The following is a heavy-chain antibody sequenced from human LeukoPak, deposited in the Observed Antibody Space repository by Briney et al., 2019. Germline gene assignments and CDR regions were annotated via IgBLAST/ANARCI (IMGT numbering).Heavy chain of an antibody. J-gene: IGHJ4*02. Sequence: ASVKVSCKASGHTLSDHYIHWVRQAPGQGLEWMGWINPNNGVSDYAQKFQGRVTMTRDTSTSTASMDLSSLRSDDTAVYYCATETFDCWGQGTLVTVSS. V-gene: IGHV1-2*02. CDR3: ATETFDC. CDR1: GHTLSDHY. CDR2: INPNNGVS.